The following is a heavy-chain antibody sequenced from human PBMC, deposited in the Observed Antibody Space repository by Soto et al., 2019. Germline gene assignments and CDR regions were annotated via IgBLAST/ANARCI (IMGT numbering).Heavy chain of an antibody. J-gene: IGHJ2*01. V-gene: IGHV3-15*01. CDR3: TTGPLKGLVVPLAQLLAYWYFDR. CDR1: GFTFSNAW. CDR2: IKSKTDGGTT. D-gene: IGHD2-2*01. Sequence: GGSLRLSCAASGFTFSNAWMSWVRQAPGKGLEWVGRIKSKTDGGTTDYVAPVKGRFTISRDDSKNTLYLQMNSLKTEDTAVYYCTTGPLKGLVVPLAQLLAYWYFDRWGRGTLVTVSS.